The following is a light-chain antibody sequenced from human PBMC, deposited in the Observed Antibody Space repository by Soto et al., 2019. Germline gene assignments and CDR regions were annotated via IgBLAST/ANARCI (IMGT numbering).Light chain of an antibody. J-gene: IGLJ1*01. CDR1: SSDVGGYNY. Sequence: QSVLTQPASVSGSPGQSITISCTGTSSDVGGYNYVSWYQQHPGKAPKLMIYDVSNRPSGVSNRFSGSKSGNTASLTISGLQAEDEADYYCSSYTISSLYVFGTGTKVTVL. V-gene: IGLV2-14*01. CDR3: SSYTISSLYV. CDR2: DVS.